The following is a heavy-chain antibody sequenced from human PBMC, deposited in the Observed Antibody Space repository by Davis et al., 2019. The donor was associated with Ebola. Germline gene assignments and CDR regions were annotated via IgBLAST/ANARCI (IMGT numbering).Heavy chain of an antibody. CDR1: GGSFSGYY. V-gene: IGHV4-34*01. D-gene: IGHD3-3*01. CDR2: INHSGST. Sequence: SETLSLTCAVYGGSFSGYYWSWIRQPPGKGLEWIGEINHSGSTNYNPSLKSRVTISVDTSKNQFSLKLSSVTAADTAAYYCASGRIFGVVISRYYGMDVWGQGTTVTVSS. J-gene: IGHJ6*02. CDR3: ASGRIFGVVISRYYGMDV.